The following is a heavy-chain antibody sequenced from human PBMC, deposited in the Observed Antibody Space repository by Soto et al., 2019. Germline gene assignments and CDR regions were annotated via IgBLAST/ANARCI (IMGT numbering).Heavy chain of an antibody. J-gene: IGHJ5*02. Sequence: QVQLVQSGAEVKKPGSSVKVSCKASGGTFSSYTISWVRQAPGQGLEWMGRIIPILGIANYAQKFQGRVTITADKSTSTAYMELSSLRSEDTAVYYWARDYGGNSGWFDPWGQGTLVTVSS. V-gene: IGHV1-69*08. CDR2: IIPILGIA. CDR3: ARDYGGNSGWFDP. CDR1: GGTFSSYT. D-gene: IGHD4-17*01.